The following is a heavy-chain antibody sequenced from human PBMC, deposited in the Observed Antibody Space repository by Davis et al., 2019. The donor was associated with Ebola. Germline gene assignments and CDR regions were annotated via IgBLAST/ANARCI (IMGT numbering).Heavy chain of an antibody. CDR2: IYYSGST. V-gene: IGHV4-59*01. J-gene: IGHJ4*02. CDR3: ARLVTYYDILTGYYREQEFDY. D-gene: IGHD3-9*01. CDR1: GGSFSGYY. Sequence: PSETLSLTCAVYGGSFSGYYWSWIRQPPGKGLEWIGYIYYSGSTNYNPSLKSRVTISVDTSKNQFSLKLSSVTAADTAVYYCARLVTYYDILTGYYREQEFDYWGQGTLVTVSS.